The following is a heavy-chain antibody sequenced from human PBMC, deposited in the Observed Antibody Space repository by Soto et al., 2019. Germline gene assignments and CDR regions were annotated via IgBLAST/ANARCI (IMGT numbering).Heavy chain of an antibody. CDR2: IKQDGGER. Sequence: GGSLRLSCAASGFTLSSYWMNWVRQAPGKGLEWVANIKQDGGERYYVDSVKGRFTISRDNAKNSLYLQMNSLGAEDTAVYYCARSGPGLVAVVAAVFDDWGQGTQVTVPS. CDR3: ARSGPGLVAVVAAVFDD. J-gene: IGHJ4*02. D-gene: IGHD2-15*01. CDR1: GFTLSSYW. V-gene: IGHV3-7*01.